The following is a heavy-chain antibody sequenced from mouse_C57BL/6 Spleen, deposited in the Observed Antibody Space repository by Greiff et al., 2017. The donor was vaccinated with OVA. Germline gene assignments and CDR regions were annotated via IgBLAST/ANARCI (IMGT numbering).Heavy chain of an antibody. J-gene: IGHJ2*01. V-gene: IGHV1-18*01. CDR2: INPNNGGN. CDR3: ARPYYYGSSCYFDY. CDR1: GYTFTDYN. D-gene: IGHD1-1*01. Sequence: EVQLQQSGPELVKPGASVKIPCKASGYTFTDYNMDWVKQSHGKSLEWIGDINPNNGGNIYNQKFKGKATLTVDKYSSTAYMELRSLTSEDTAVDYWARPYYYGSSCYFDYWGQGTTLTVSS.